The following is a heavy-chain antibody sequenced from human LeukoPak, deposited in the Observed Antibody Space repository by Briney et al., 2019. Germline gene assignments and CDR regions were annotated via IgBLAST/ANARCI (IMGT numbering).Heavy chain of an antibody. CDR3: ARARYDSNGYPIDY. CDR2: ISSSSSYI. J-gene: IGHJ4*02. CDR1: GFTFSAYP. V-gene: IGHV3-21*01. Sequence: GGSLRLSCAASGFTFSAYPMNWVRQAPGKGLEWVSSISSSSSYIYYADSVKGRLTISRDNAKNSLYLQMNSLRAEDTAVYYCARARYDSNGYPIDYWGQGTLVTVSS. D-gene: IGHD3-22*01.